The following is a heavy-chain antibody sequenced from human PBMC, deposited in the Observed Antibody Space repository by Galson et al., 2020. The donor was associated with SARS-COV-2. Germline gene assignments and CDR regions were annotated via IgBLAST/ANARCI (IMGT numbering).Heavy chain of an antibody. D-gene: IGHD5-12*01. Sequence: GGSLRLSCEASRFIFSSHSMNWVRQASGKGLEWVSSISSSSSYIYYADSVKGRFTISRDNAKNSLYLQMTSLRAEDTAVYYCASFLEISGYEGRGVYNYYGMDVWGQGTTLTVSS. CDR3: ASFLEISGYEGRGVYNYYGMDV. V-gene: IGHV3-21*01. CDR2: ISSSSSYI. J-gene: IGHJ6*02. CDR1: RFIFSSHS.